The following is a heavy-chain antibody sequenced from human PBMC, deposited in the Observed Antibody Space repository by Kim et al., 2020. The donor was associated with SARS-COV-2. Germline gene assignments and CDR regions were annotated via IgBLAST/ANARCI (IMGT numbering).Heavy chain of an antibody. D-gene: IGHD2-8*01. J-gene: IGHJ4*02. CDR1: RFTFSKFY. CDR3: ALTGLTVDY. Sequence: GGSLRLSCAASRFTFSKFYMSWVRQAPGKGPEWISYISSSGDTIDYADSVKGRFTISRDNAKNSLHLQMNSLRAEDTAVYYCALTGLTVDYWGPGALVTV. V-gene: IGHV3-11*04. CDR2: ISSSGDTI.